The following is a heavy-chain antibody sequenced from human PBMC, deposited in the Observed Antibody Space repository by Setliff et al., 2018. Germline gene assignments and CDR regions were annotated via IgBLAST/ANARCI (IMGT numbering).Heavy chain of an antibody. Sequence: SETLSLTCAVSGGSISNANWWSWVRQPPGKGLEWIGEIYNSGNTNYNPSLKSRVTISVDTSKNQFSLKLSSVTAADTAVYYCARGKIRITMIVVPTGGAFDIWGQGTMVTVSS. CDR2: IYNSGNT. V-gene: IGHV4-4*02. D-gene: IGHD3-22*01. CDR1: GGSISNANW. J-gene: IGHJ3*02. CDR3: ARGKIRITMIVVPTGGAFDI.